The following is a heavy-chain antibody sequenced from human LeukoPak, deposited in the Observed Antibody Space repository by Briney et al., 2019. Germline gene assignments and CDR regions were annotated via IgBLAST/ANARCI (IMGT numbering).Heavy chain of an antibody. CDR1: GFTFSSYE. CDR2: ISSSGSTI. CDR3: ARLSPGTGPYYGMDV. D-gene: IGHD1-1*01. J-gene: IGHJ6*02. V-gene: IGHV3-48*03. Sequence: GGSLRLSCAASGFTFSSYEMNWVRQAPGKGLEWVSYISSSGSTIYYASSVKGRFPISRDNAKNSLYLQMNSLRAEDTAVYYCARLSPGTGPYYGMDVWGQGTTVNVSS.